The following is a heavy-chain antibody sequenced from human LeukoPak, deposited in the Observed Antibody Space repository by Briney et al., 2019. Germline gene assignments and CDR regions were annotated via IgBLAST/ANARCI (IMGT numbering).Heavy chain of an antibody. CDR1: GGTFSSYA. D-gene: IGHD3-22*01. Sequence: SVKVSCKASGGTFSSYAISWVRQAPGQGLEWMGGIIPIFGTANYAQKFQGRVTITADESTSPAYMELSSLRCEDTAVYYCATNYYDSSGYYRHFDDWGQATLVTVSS. CDR2: IIPIFGTA. V-gene: IGHV1-69*01. J-gene: IGHJ4*02. CDR3: ATNYYDSSGYYRHFDD.